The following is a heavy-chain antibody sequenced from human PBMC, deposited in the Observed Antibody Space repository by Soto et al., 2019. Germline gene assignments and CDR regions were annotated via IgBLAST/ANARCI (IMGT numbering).Heavy chain of an antibody. D-gene: IGHD1-1*01. CDR3: ATWHEREHAYDV. V-gene: IGHV3-53*01. Sequence: DVQLVESGGGLNQPGESLRLSCAASGFTISGKKYVAWVRQAPGKGLEWVSALYDLDGSFYAASVKGRFTTSSDSSKTTVYLRMNDLRPDDTAVYYCATWHEREHAYDVWGQGTTVTVSS. J-gene: IGHJ3*01. CDR1: GFTISGKKY. CDR2: LYDLDGS.